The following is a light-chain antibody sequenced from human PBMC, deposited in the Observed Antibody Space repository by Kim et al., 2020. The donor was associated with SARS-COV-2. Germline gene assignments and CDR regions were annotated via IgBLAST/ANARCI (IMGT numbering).Light chain of an antibody. J-gene: IGKJ4*01. CDR1: QGISSY. Sequence: AIRMTQSPSSFSASTGDRVTITCRASQGISSYLAWYQQKPGKAPKLLIYAASTLQSGVPSRSSGSGSGTDFTLTISCLQSEDFATYYCQQYYSYPLTFGGGTKVDIK. CDR3: QQYYSYPLT. CDR2: AAS. V-gene: IGKV1-8*01.